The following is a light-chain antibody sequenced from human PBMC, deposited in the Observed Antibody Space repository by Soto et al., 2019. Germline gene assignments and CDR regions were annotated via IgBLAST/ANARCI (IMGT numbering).Light chain of an antibody. J-gene: IGLJ1*01. CDR2: DDN. V-gene: IGLV1-51*01. CDR1: SSNIGGNS. CDR3: GSWDSSLSAYV. Sequence: QSLLTHPPSVSAAPGQKVTISCSGSSSNIGGNSVSWYQQLPGTAPKLLIYDDNKRPSGIPDRFSGSKSGTSATLSITGFQTGDEADYYCGSWDSSLSAYVFGTGTKVTVL.